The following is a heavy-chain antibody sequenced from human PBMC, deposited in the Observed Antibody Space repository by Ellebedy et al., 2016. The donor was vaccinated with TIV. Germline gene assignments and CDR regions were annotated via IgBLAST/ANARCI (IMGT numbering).Heavy chain of an antibody. CDR2: IYYSGST. CDR1: GGSVSSGGYY. Sequence: SETLSLXXTVSGGSVSSGGYYWSWIRQPPGKGLEWIGYIYYSGSTNYNPSLKSRVTISVDTSKNQFSLKLSSVTAADTAVYYCARGLGVFDPWGQGSLITVSS. V-gene: IGHV4-61*08. D-gene: IGHD2-8*01. J-gene: IGHJ5*02. CDR3: ARGLGVFDP.